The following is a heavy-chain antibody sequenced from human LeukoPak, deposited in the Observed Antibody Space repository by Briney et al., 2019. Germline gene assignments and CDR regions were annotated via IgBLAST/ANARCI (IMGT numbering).Heavy chain of an antibody. J-gene: IGHJ4*02. CDR1: GGSISSSSYY. Sequence: SETLSLTCTVSGGSISSSSYYWGWIRQPPGKGLEWIGSIYYSGSTYYNPSLKSRVTISVDTSKNQFSLKLSSVTAADTAVYYCARQGGRYYDTWGQGTLVTVSS. V-gene: IGHV4-39*01. D-gene: IGHD3-22*01. CDR2: IYYSGST. CDR3: ARQGGRYYDT.